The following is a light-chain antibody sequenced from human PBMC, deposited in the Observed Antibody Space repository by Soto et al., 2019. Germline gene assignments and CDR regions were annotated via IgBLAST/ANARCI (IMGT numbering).Light chain of an antibody. J-gene: IGKJ2*01. CDR2: KAS. V-gene: IGKV1-5*03. CDR1: QYIRSR. Sequence: IQMTQSPSTLSASVGDSVTIACRASQYIRSRLAWYREKPGKATKLLIYKASSLESGVPSRFSGSGSGTEFTLTISSLQPDDFATYYCQQYNSYTFGQGTKVDIK. CDR3: QQYNSYT.